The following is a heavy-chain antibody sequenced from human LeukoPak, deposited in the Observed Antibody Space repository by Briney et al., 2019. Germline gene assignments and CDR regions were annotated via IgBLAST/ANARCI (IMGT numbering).Heavy chain of an antibody. CDR1: GFTFSSYA. V-gene: IGHV3-23*01. D-gene: IGHD5-18*01. Sequence: GGSLRLSCAASGFTFSSYAISWVRQAPGEGLEWVSVIGTIPGITYYADSVKGRFTISRDNSKNTLYLQMNSLRAEDTAVYYCARHLSGITGYTYGRGIDYWGQGTLVTVSS. J-gene: IGHJ4*02. CDR2: IGTIPGIT. CDR3: ARHLSGITGYTYGRGIDY.